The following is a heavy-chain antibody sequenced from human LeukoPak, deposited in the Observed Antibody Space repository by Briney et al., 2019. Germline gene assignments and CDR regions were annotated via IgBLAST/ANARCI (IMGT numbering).Heavy chain of an antibody. CDR2: IKQEGVET. V-gene: IGHV3-7*01. D-gene: IGHD3-22*01. CDR3: ARGGIHSGYYPFAS. Sequence: PGGSLRLSCAASGFTFSNYWMTWVRQAPGKGLECVAIIKQEGVETYYAASVKGRFTISRDNAKNSMLLEMNSTRDDETAVYYCARGGIHSGYYPFASWGRGTPVSASS. J-gene: IGHJ4*02. CDR1: GFTFSNYW.